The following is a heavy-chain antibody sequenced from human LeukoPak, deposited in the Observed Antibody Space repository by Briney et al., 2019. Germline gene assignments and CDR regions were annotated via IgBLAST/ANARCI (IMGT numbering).Heavy chain of an antibody. V-gene: IGHV3-21*01. CDR2: ISSGSTYM. J-gene: IGHJ3*02. CDR3: GRVGGRSKAAKGDAFDI. Sequence: KAGGSLRLSCAASGFTFSSYAMSWVRQAPGKGLEWVSSISSGSTYMYYADSVKGRFTISRDNAQNSMYLQMNSLRAEDTAVYYCGRVGGRSKAAKGDAFDIWGQGTMVTVYS. CDR1: GFTFSSYA. D-gene: IGHD6-6*01.